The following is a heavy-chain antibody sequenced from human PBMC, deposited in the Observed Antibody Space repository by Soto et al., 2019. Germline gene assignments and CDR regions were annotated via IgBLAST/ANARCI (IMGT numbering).Heavy chain of an antibody. V-gene: IGHV2-5*02. CDR2: IYWDDDK. CDR3: AHRRPGIAAAGTRKKYNWFDP. CDR1: GFSLSTSGVG. D-gene: IGHD6-13*01. J-gene: IGHJ5*02. Sequence: SGPTLVNPTQTLTLTCTFSGFSLSTSGVGVGWIRQPPGKALEWLALIYWDDDKRYSPSLKSRLTITKDTSKNQVVLTMTNMDPVDTATYYCAHRRPGIAAAGTRKKYNWFDPWGQGTLVTV.